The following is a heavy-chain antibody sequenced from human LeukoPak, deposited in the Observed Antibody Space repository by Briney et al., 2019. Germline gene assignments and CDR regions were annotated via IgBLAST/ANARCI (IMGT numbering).Heavy chain of an antibody. V-gene: IGHV3-30*03. CDR3: ARSRCSSTSCRDDWFDP. J-gene: IGHJ5*02. CDR1: GFTFSSHG. D-gene: IGHD2-2*01. CDR2: ILYDGSNE. Sequence: GTSLRLSCAASGFTFSSHGMHWVRQAPGMGLEWVALILYDGSNEYYADSVQGRFTISRDSSRNTLYLQMNSLRSDDTAVYYCARSRCSSTSCRDDWFDPWGQGTLVTVSS.